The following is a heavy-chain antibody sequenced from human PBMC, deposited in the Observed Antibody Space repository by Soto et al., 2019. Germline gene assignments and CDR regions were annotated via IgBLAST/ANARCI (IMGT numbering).Heavy chain of an antibody. CDR3: ARDNGDGYYYYYMDV. V-gene: IGHV3-48*01. CDR2: ISSSSSTI. J-gene: IGHJ6*03. CDR1: GFTFSSYS. D-gene: IGHD2-8*01. Sequence: GGSLRLSCAASGFTFSSYSMNWVRQAPGKGLEWVSYISSSSSTIYYADSVKGRFTISRDNAKNSLYLQINSLRAEDTAVYYCARDNGDGYYYYYMDVWGEGTTVTVSS.